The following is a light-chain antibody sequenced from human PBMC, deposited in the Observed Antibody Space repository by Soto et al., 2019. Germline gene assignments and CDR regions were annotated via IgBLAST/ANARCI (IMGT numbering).Light chain of an antibody. CDR3: QQYNDWRPLN. J-gene: IGKJ4*01. CDR1: QSVGSN. CDR2: GAS. V-gene: IGKV3-15*01. Sequence: EVVTTPSPATLSVSPVEIATLSCISSQSVGSNLAWYQQRPGQAPRLLIYGASTRATGISARFRGSGSGTEFTLTIRSLQSEDFAVYYCQQYNDWRPLNFGGGNTGAIK.